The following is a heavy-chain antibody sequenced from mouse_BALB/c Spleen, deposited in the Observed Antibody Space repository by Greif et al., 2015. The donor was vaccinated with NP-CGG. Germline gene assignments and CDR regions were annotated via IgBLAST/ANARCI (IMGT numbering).Heavy chain of an antibody. J-gene: IGHJ2*01. CDR1: GFTFSSYA. Sequence: EVKLMESGGGLVKPGGSLKLSCAASGFTFSSYAMPWVRQTPEKRLEWVATISSGGSYTYYPDSVKGRFTISRDNAKNTLYLQMSSLRSEDTAMYYCARHGNYDYWGQGTTLTVSS. D-gene: IGHD2-1*01. CDR2: ISSGGSYT. V-gene: IGHV5-9-3*01. CDR3: ARHGNYDY.